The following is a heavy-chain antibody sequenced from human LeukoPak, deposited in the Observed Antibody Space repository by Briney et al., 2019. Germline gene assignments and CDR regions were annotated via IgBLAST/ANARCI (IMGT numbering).Heavy chain of an antibody. CDR2: ISGGGIST. D-gene: IGHD2-15*01. J-gene: IGHJ4*02. Sequence: PGGSLRLSCAASGFTFSSYAMSWVRQAPGKGLEWVSGISGGGISTYYADSVKGRFTISRDNSKNTLFLQMNSLRAEDTAVYYCAKQLGYCSDGSCYFPYWGQGTLVTVSS. CDR1: GFTFSSYA. V-gene: IGHV3-23*01. CDR3: AKQLGYCSDGSCYFPY.